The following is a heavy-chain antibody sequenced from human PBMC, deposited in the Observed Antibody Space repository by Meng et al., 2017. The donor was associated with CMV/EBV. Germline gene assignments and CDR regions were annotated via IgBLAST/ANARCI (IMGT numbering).Heavy chain of an antibody. J-gene: IGHJ6*02. CDR3: ARGGQMNQRIAAAGYYYYYGMDV. D-gene: IGHD6-13*01. CDR2: INSDGSST. V-gene: IGHV3-74*01. Sequence: GGSLRLSCAASGFTFSSYWMHWVRQAPGKGLVWVSRINSDGSSTSYADSVKGRFTISRDNAKNTLYLQMNSLRAEDTAVYYCARGGQMNQRIAAAGYYYYYGMDVWGQGTTVTVSS. CDR1: GFTFSSYW.